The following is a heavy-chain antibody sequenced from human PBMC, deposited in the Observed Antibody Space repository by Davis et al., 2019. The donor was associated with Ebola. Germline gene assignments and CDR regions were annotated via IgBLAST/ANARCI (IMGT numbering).Heavy chain of an antibody. Sequence: MPSETLSLTCTVSGGSISSSSYYWGWIRQPPGKGLEWIGSIYYSGSNYYNPSLKSRVTISVATSKNQFSLKLSSVTAADTAVYYCAREKLGYCSGGSCYPFDTWGQGTLVTVSS. CDR3: AREKLGYCSGGSCYPFDT. D-gene: IGHD2-15*01. V-gene: IGHV4-39*01. CDR2: IYYSGSN. CDR1: GGSISSSSYY. J-gene: IGHJ4*02.